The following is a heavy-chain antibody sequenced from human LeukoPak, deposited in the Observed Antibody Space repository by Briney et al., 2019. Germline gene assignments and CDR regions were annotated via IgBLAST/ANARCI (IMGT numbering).Heavy chain of an antibody. CDR3: AKDPLSGSYYAPFDY. D-gene: IGHD1-26*01. CDR1: GFTFSSYA. J-gene: IGHJ4*02. Sequence: GGSLRLSCAASGFTFSSYAMSWVRQAPGKGLEWVSAISGSGGSTYYADSVKGRFTISRDNSKNTLYLQMNSLRAEDTAVYYCAKDPLSGSYYAPFDYWGQGTLVTASS. CDR2: ISGSGGST. V-gene: IGHV3-23*01.